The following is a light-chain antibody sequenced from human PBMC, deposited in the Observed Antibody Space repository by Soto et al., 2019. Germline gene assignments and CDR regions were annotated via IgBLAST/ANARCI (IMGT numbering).Light chain of an antibody. Sequence: QSALTQPASVSGSPGQSITISCTGTSSGVGGYNHVSWYQQYPGKAPKVIIYELSNRPSGISNRFSGSKSGNTASLTISGLQAEDEADYYCSSYTSSSTLLYVFGTGPKLTVL. CDR2: ELS. CDR1: SSGVGGYNH. V-gene: IGLV2-14*01. CDR3: SSYTSSSTLLYV. J-gene: IGLJ1*01.